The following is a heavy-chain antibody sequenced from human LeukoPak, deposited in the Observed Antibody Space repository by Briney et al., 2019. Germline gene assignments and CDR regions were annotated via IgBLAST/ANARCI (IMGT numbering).Heavy chain of an antibody. J-gene: IGHJ6*03. CDR3: ARDPCSGNYGAYYYYYMDV. D-gene: IGHD1-26*01. CDR1: GFTFTSYN. Sequence: GGSLRLSCAASGFTFTSYNMNWVRQAPGKGLEWVSSITSSSSYIYYADSVKGRFTISRDNAKNSLYLQMDSLRVEDTAVYYCARDPCSGNYGAYYYYYMDVWGKGTTVTISS. CDR2: ITSSSSYI. V-gene: IGHV3-21*06.